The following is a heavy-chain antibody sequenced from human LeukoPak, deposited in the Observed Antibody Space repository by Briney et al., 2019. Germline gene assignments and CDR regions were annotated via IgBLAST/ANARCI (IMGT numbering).Heavy chain of an antibody. Sequence: GGSLRLSCAASGFIFSDYGMHWVRQAPGKGLEWVAAIWYDASKKYYADSMKGRFTISRDNSKNTLYLQMNRLRAEDTAVYYCARRDGDDDRGFDYWGQGTLVIVSS. CDR2: IWYDASKK. J-gene: IGHJ4*02. V-gene: IGHV3-33*01. D-gene: IGHD4-17*01. CDR1: GFIFSDYG. CDR3: ARRDGDDDRGFDY.